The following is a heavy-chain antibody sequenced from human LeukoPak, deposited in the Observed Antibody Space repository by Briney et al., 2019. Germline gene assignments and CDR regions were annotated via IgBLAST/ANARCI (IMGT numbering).Heavy chain of an antibody. D-gene: IGHD1-26*01. V-gene: IGHV3-23*01. CDR2: ITKSGDQT. CDR1: GITFSNSA. Sequence: GGSLRLSCAPSGITFSNSALSWVRQAPGKGLEWVSTITKSGDQTYYADSVRGLFTISRDNSKNTLYLQMNSLRAEDAAVYYCARGWERPYWYFDLWGRGTLVTVSS. J-gene: IGHJ2*01. CDR3: ARGWERPYWYFDL.